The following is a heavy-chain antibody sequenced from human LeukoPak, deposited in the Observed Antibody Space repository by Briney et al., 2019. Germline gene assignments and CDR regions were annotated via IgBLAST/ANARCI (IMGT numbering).Heavy chain of an antibody. CDR1: GYTFTSYD. J-gene: IGHJ4*02. Sequence: VASVKVSCKASGYTFTSYDINWVRQATGQGLEWTGWMNPNSGNTGYAQKFQGRVTITRNTSISTAYMELSSLRSEDTAVYYCARGRRGYSYGYVWNYWGQGTLVTVSS. D-gene: IGHD5-18*01. V-gene: IGHV1-8*03. CDR3: ARGRRGYSYGYVWNY. CDR2: MNPNSGNT.